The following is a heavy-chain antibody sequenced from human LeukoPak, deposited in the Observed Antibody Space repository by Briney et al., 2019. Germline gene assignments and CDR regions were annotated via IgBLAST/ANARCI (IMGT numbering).Heavy chain of an antibody. CDR2: ISYDGSNK. J-gene: IGHJ4*02. V-gene: IGHV3-30-3*01. D-gene: IGHD6-19*01. CDR1: GFTFSSYA. CDR3: ATAYSSGWTENDY. Sequence: GGSLRLSCAASGFTFSSYAMHWVRQAPGKGLEWVAVISYDGSNKYYADSVKGRFTISRDNSKNTLYLQMNSLRAEDTALYYCATAYSSGWTENDYWGQGTLVTVSS.